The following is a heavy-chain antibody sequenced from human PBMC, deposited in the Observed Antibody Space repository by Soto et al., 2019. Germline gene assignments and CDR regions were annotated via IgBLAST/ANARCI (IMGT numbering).Heavy chain of an antibody. D-gene: IGHD2-2*01. V-gene: IGHV3-21*01. CDR3: AREDSIIIPAVSDF. Sequence: LRLSCTVSGFAFNNYGINWVRQAPGQGLEWVSSISKSDYTYYSDSVKGRFTISRDNAKNSVSLQMNTLRVEDTAVYYCAREDSIIIPAVSDFWGQGTLVTVSS. CDR1: GFAFNNYG. J-gene: IGHJ4*02. CDR2: ISKSDYT.